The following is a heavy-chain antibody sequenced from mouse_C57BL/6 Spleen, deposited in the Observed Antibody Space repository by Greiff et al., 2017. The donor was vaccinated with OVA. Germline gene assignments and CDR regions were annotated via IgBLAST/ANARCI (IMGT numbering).Heavy chain of an antibody. Sequence: EVKLVESGPGLVKPSQSLSLTCSVTGYSITSGYYWNWIRQFPGNKLEWMGYISYDGSNNYNPSLKNRISITRDTSKNQFFLKLNSVTTEDTATYYCATYDAMDYWGQGTSVTVSS. CDR1: GYSITSGYY. CDR2: ISYDGSN. V-gene: IGHV3-6*01. CDR3: ATYDAMDY. J-gene: IGHJ4*01.